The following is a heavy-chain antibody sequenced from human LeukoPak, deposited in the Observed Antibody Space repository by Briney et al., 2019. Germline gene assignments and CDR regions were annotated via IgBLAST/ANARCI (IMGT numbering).Heavy chain of an antibody. J-gene: IGHJ5*02. D-gene: IGHD6-6*01. CDR3: ARDRGSSGWFDP. CDR1: GGSISSGDYY. V-gene: IGHV4-30-4*08. Sequence: KPSETLSLTCTVSGGSISSGDYYWSWIRQSPGKGLEWIGYIYYSGSTYYNPSLKSRVTISVDTSKNQLSLKLSSVTAADTAVYYCARDRGSSGWFDPWGQGTLVTVSS. CDR2: IYYSGST.